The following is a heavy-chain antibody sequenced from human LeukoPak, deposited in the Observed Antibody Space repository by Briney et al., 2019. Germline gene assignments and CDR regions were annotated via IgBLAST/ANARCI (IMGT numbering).Heavy chain of an antibody. D-gene: IGHD5-18*01. CDR2: INPNTGGT. CDR1: GYTFSAYY. CDR3: ATNAKIGGGYTNGWPDY. J-gene: IGHJ4*02. V-gene: IGHV1-2*06. Sequence: GASVKVSXKASGYTFSAYYMHWVRQAPGQGLEWMGRINPNTGGTDYAQRFQGRVTMTRDTSINTAYMELSRLTSDDTALYYCATNAKIGGGYTNGWPDYWGQGALVTVSS.